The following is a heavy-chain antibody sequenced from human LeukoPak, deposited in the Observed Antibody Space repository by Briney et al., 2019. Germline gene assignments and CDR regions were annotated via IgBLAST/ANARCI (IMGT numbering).Heavy chain of an antibody. CDR3: AKAIGSQVSLPWDY. Sequence: GWSLTLSCAASGFTFSSFAMSWVRQAPGKGLEWVSVINGSNCKTYHADSVRGRFTISRDNSKNTLYLQMDSLRAEDTAVYHCAKAIGSQVSLPWDYWGQGTLVSVSS. V-gene: IGHV3-23*01. CDR1: GFTFSSFA. D-gene: IGHD2-8*01. CDR2: INGSNCKT. J-gene: IGHJ4*02.